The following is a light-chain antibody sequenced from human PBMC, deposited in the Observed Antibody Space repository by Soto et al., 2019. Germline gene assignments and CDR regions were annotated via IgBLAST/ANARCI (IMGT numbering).Light chain of an antibody. V-gene: IGLV2-14*01. CDR2: EVS. CDR1: SSDVGGYNY. J-gene: IGLJ1*01. CDR3: SSSKSSSTLV. Sequence: QSVLTQPASVSGSPGRSITISCTGTSSDVGGYNYVSWYQQHPGKAPKLRIYEVSNRPSGVSNRFAGSKSGNTASLTISGLQAEDEADSYCSSSKSSSTLVFGTGTKGTVL.